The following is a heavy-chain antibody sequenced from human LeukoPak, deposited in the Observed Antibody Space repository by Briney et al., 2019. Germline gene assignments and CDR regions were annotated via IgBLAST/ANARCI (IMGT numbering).Heavy chain of an antibody. V-gene: IGHV1-69*05. CDR1: GGTFSSYA. CDR3: AREDCRGGSCYYGGPFDY. J-gene: IGHJ4*02. D-gene: IGHD2-15*01. Sequence: SVKVSCKASGGTFSSYAITWVRQAPGQGLEWMGRIIPIFGTTKYAQKFQGRVTITTDESTSTTYMDLSSLRSEDTAVYYCAREDCRGGSCYYGGPFDYWGQGTLVAVSS. CDR2: IIPIFGTT.